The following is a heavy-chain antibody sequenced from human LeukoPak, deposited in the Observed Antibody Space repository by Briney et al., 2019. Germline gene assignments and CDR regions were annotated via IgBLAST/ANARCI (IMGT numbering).Heavy chain of an antibody. Sequence: ASVKVSCKASGGTFSSYAISWVRQAPGQGLEWMGGIIPIFGTANYARKFQGRVTITADESTSTAHMELSSLRSEDTAVYYCARLPRRSITTVAQSGDYWGQGTLVTVSS. V-gene: IGHV1-69*13. CDR3: ARLPRRSITTVAQSGDY. D-gene: IGHD4-11*01. CDR1: GGTFSSYA. CDR2: IIPIFGTA. J-gene: IGHJ4*02.